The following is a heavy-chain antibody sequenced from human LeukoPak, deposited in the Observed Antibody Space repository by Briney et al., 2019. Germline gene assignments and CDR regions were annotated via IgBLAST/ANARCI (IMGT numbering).Heavy chain of an antibody. D-gene: IGHD3-10*01. V-gene: IGHV4-39*01. Sequence: PSETLSHTCTVSGGSISSSSYYWGWIRQLPGKGLEWIGSIYYSGSTYYNPSLKSRVTISVDTSKNQFSLKLSSVTAADTAVYYCARERITTNSVDYWGQGTLVTVSS. J-gene: IGHJ4*02. CDR2: IYYSGST. CDR1: GGSISSSSYY. CDR3: ARERITTNSVDY.